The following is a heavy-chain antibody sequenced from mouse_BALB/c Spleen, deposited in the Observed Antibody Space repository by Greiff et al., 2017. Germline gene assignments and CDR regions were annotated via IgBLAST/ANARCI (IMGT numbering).Heavy chain of an antibody. D-gene: IGHD1-1*01. CDR3: ARIDGSSLYYYAMDY. Sequence: QVTLKESGPGILQPSQTLSLTCSFSGFSLSTYGIGVGWIRQPSGKGLEWLAHIWWNDNKYYNTALKSRLTISKDTSNNQVFLKIASVDTADTATYYCARIDGSSLYYYAMDYWGQGTSVTVSS. CDR2: IWWNDNK. CDR1: GFSLSTYGIG. J-gene: IGHJ4*01. V-gene: IGHV8-11*01.